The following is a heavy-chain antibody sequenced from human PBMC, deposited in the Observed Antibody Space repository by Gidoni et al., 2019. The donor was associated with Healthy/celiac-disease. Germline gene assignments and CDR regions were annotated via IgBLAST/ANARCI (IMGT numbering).Heavy chain of an antibody. V-gene: IGHV3-30*02. J-gene: IGHJ4*02. Sequence: QVQLVESGGGVVQPGGSLRLSCAASGFTFSSYGMHWVRQAPGKGLEGVAFIRYDGSNKYYADSVKGRFTISRDNSKNTLYLQMNSLRAEDTAVYYCAKPSDFLFDYWGQGTLVTVSS. CDR1: GFTFSSYG. CDR2: IRYDGSNK. CDR3: AKPSDFLFDY.